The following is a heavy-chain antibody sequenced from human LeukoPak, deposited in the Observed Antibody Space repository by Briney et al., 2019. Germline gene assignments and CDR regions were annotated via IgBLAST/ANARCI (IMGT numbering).Heavy chain of an antibody. D-gene: IGHD5-24*01. CDR2: IYHSGST. J-gene: IGHJ4*02. CDR3: ARGEMAADY. Sequence: SETLSLTCAVSGGSISSSNWWSWIRPPPGKGLEWIGSIYHSGSTYYNPSLKSRVTISVDTSKNQFSLKLSSVTAADTAVYYCARGEMAADYWGQGTLVTVSS. CDR1: GGSISSSNW. V-gene: IGHV4-4*02.